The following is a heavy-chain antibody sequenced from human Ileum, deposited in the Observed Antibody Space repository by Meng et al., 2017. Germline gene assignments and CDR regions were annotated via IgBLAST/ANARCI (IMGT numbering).Heavy chain of an antibody. CDR1: GYTFTTYG. Sequence: QVQLVQSGAEVKTPGASAKVSCKASGYTFTTYGISWVRQAPGQGLEWMGWMNTDKGNTNYAQKFQGRVTMTRDTSTSTAYMELRSLRSDDTAVYYCAREGAYNGGDYWGQGTLITVSS. CDR2: MNTDKGNT. D-gene: IGHD1-1*01. V-gene: IGHV1-18*01. J-gene: IGHJ4*02. CDR3: AREGAYNGGDY.